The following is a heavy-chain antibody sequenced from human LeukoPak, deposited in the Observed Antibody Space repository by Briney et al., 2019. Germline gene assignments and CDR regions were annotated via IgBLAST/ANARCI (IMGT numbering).Heavy chain of an antibody. CDR3: ARVGARLGAFDI. Sequence: GGSLRLSCAASGFTFTSHEMNWVRQAPGKGLVWVSRIKSDGSSTSYADSVKGRFTISRDNAKNTLYLQMNSLRAEDTAVYYCARVGARLGAFDIWGQGTMVTVSS. V-gene: IGHV3-74*01. J-gene: IGHJ3*02. CDR2: IKSDGSST. D-gene: IGHD6-25*01. CDR1: GFTFTSHE.